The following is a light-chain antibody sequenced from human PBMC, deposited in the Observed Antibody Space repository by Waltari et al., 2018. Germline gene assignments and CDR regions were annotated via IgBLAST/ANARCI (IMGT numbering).Light chain of an antibody. V-gene: IGKV1-33*01. CDR3: QQYHSVPLT. Sequence: DIHMTQSPSSLSAPVGDRVTITCQASQDIKQSLNWFHQKPGTAPEVLIFAASSSQTGAPSRFTGSGSGTDFTFTISSLHPGDMGTYYCQQYHSVPLTFGGGTTVEIK. J-gene: IGKJ4*01. CDR2: AAS. CDR1: QDIKQS.